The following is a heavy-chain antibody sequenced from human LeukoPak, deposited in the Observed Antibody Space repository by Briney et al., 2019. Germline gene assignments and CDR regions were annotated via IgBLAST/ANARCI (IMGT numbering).Heavy chain of an antibody. CDR2: ISSSSNYI. J-gene: IGHJ4*02. V-gene: IGHV3-21*01. Sequence: GGSLRLSCAASGFTFSSYSMNWVRQAPGKGLEWVPSISSSSNYIYHADSVKGRFTISRDNAKNSLYLQMNSLRAEDTAVYYCARDLRLDFWGQGTLVTVSS. CDR1: GFTFSSYS. CDR3: ARDLRLDF.